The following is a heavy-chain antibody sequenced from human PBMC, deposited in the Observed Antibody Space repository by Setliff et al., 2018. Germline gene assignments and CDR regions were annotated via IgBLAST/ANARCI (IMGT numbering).Heavy chain of an antibody. V-gene: IGHV4-34*01. CDR2: INHSGST. CDR1: GGSFSGYY. J-gene: IGHJ4*02. Sequence: SETLSLTCAVYGGSFSGYYWSWIRQPPGKGLEWIGEINHSGSTYYNPSLKTRVTISVDTSKNQFSLKLSFVTAADTAVYYCARHPSSGSYYGGSIFYFDDWGPGILVTVSS. D-gene: IGHD1-26*01. CDR3: ARHPSSGSYYGGSIFYFDD.